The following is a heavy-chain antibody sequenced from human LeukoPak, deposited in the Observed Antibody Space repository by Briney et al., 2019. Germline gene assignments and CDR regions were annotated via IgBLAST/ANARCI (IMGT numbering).Heavy chain of an antibody. CDR3: ARGGLAAAGSEINS. CDR2: IYQSGST. Sequence: SETLSLTCAVSGVSISNGGYSWSWIRQPPGKGLEWIGYIYQSGSTYYNPSLKSRVTISVDRSKNQFSLKLNSVTAADTAVYYCARGGLAAAGSEINSWGQGTLVTVSS. J-gene: IGHJ4*02. CDR1: GVSISNGGYS. V-gene: IGHV4-30-2*01. D-gene: IGHD6-13*01.